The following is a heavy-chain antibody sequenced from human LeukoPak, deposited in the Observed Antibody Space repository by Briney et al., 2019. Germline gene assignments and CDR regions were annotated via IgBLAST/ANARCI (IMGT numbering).Heavy chain of an antibody. CDR3: ARDILESGLSYYFDL. Sequence: PSETLSLTCAVSGDSITTYYWSWVRQPAGKGLEWIGRLNSGGSTNYKPSLKSRVTMSLDTSNKQFSLKLSSVTAADTALYYCARDILESGLSYYFDLWGRGTLVTVSS. CDR1: GDSITTYY. D-gene: IGHD2-21*01. CDR2: LNSGGST. V-gene: IGHV4-4*07. J-gene: IGHJ2*01.